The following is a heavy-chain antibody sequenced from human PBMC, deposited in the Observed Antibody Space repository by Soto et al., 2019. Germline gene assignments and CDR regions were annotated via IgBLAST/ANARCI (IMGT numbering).Heavy chain of an antibody. Sequence: SLKVSCKASGGTFSSYAISRVRQAPGQGLEWMGGIIPIFGTANYAQKFQGRVTITADESTSTAYMELRSLRSDDTAVYYCARDKRYDILTGYYHEYYFDYWGQGTLVTVSS. CDR3: ARDKRYDILTGYYHEYYFDY. CDR2: IIPIFGTA. J-gene: IGHJ4*02. V-gene: IGHV1-69*13. CDR1: GGTFSSYA. D-gene: IGHD3-9*01.